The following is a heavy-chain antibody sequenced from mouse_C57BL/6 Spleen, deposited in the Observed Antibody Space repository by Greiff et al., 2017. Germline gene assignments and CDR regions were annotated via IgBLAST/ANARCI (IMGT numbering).Heavy chain of an antibody. Sequence: VQLLESGAELARPGASVKLSCTASGFTFTSYGISWVKQRTGQGLEWIGEIYPGSGNTYYTEKFKGKATLTADKSSSPAYMEIRSLTSEDASVYFCEGVAYWGQGTSVTVSS. CDR2: IYPGSGNT. CDR3: EGVAY. V-gene: IGHV1-81*01. CDR1: GFTFTSYG. J-gene: IGHJ4*01.